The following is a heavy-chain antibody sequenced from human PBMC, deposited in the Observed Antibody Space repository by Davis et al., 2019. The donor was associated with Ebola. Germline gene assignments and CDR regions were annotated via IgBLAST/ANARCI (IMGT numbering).Heavy chain of an antibody. J-gene: IGHJ6*03. CDR3: ARHRADYSSPYYYYMDV. D-gene: IGHD6-19*01. CDR2: IYPGDSDT. V-gene: IGHV5-51*01. Sequence: GESLKISCKGFGYSFTSYWIGWVRQMPGKGLEWMGIIYPGDSDTRYSPSFQGQVTISVDKSISTAYLQWNTLKASDTAMYYCARHRADYSSPYYYYMDVWGKGTTVTVSS. CDR1: GYSFTSYW.